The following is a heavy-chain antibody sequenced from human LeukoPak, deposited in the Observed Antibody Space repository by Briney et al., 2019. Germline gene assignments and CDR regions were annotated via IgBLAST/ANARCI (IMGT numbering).Heavy chain of an antibody. D-gene: IGHD5-12*01. CDR3: ARHVGYSGYAVEDY. Sequence: GGSLRLSCAASGFTVSSNYMSWVRQAPGKGLEWVSVIYSGGSTYYADSVKGRFTISRDNSKNTLYLQMNSLRAEDTAVYYCARHVGYSGYAVEDYWGQGTLVTVSS. V-gene: IGHV3-66*04. CDR2: IYSGGST. J-gene: IGHJ4*02. CDR1: GFTVSSNY.